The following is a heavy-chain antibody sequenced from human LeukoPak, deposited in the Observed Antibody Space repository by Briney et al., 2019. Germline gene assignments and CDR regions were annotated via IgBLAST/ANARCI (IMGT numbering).Heavy chain of an antibody. J-gene: IGHJ5*01. V-gene: IGHV4-59*01. CDR3: ARGRARGGSYPWFDS. CDR2: IYYGGST. Sequence: SETLSLTCSVSGDSIGSYYWTWIRQSPGKGLEWIGYIYYGGSTNYSPSLKSRVSISVDTSNNQFSLQLRSVSAADTAIYYCARGRARGGSYPWFDSWGQGTLVTVSS. CDR1: GDSIGSYY. D-gene: IGHD3-16*02.